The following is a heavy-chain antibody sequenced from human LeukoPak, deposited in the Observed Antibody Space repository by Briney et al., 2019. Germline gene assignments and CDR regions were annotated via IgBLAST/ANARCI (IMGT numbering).Heavy chain of an antibody. CDR2: INHSGST. Sequence: SETLSLTCAVYGGSFSGYYWSWIRQPPGKGLEWIGEINHSGSTNYNPSLKSRVTISVDTSRNQFSLRLSSVTAADTAVYYCARAMTTVTPWAFDIWGQGTMVTVSS. D-gene: IGHD4-17*01. CDR3: ARAMTTVTPWAFDI. CDR1: GGSFSGYY. J-gene: IGHJ3*02. V-gene: IGHV4-34*01.